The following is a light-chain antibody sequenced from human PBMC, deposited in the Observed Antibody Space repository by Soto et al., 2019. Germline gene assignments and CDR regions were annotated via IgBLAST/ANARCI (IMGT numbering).Light chain of an antibody. Sequence: EIVLTQSPGALSLSPGERATLSCRASQSVSSSYLAWYQQKPGQAPRLLISGASSRATGIPDRFTGGGSGTDFTLTISRLEPEDFAVYYCQQYGSSPRTFGQGTTVDIK. CDR1: QSVSSSY. CDR3: QQYGSSPRT. V-gene: IGKV3-20*01. J-gene: IGKJ1*01. CDR2: GAS.